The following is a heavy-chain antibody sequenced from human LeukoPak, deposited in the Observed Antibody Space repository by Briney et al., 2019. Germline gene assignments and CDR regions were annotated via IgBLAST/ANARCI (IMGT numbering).Heavy chain of an antibody. D-gene: IGHD1-26*01. Sequence: KPSETLSLTCTVSGGSISSSSYYWGWIRQPPGKGLEWIGSIYNSGGTYYNPSLKSRVTISVDTSKNQFSLKLSSVTAADTAVFYCARHRGSPYTGSYYYFDYWGQGTLVTVSS. J-gene: IGHJ4*02. CDR3: ARHRGSPYTGSYYYFDY. CDR1: GGSISSSSYY. V-gene: IGHV4-39*01. CDR2: IYNSGGT.